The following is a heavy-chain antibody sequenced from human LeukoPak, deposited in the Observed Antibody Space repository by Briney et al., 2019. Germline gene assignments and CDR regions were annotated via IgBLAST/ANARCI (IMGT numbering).Heavy chain of an antibody. V-gene: IGHV3-30*18. Sequence: GGSLRLSCAASGFTFSSYGMHWVRQAPGKGLEWVAVISYDGSNKHYADSVKGRFTISRDNSKNTLYLQMNSLRAEDTAVYYCAKVNPSMVRGVPYYFDYWGQGTLVTVSS. CDR3: AKVNPSMVRGVPYYFDY. CDR1: GFTFSSYG. CDR2: ISYDGSNK. D-gene: IGHD3-10*01. J-gene: IGHJ4*02.